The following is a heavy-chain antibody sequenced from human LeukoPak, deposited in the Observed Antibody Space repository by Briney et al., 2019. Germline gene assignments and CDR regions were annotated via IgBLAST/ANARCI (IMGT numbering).Heavy chain of an antibody. V-gene: IGHV3-7*01. J-gene: IGHJ4*02. CDR2: IRPDGSEQ. Sequence: PGGSLRLSCAASGFTFTNFWMNWIRRAPGRGLEWVANIRPDGSEQFYVDSVKGRFTISRDNATNSVYLQMNSLRADDTAVYYCAGRDSARNPWAYWGQGTLVTVST. CDR1: GFTFTNFW. CDR3: AGRDSARNPWAY. D-gene: IGHD4-11*01.